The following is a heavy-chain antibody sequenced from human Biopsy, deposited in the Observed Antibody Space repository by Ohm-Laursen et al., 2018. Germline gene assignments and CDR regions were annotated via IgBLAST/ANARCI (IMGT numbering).Heavy chain of an antibody. V-gene: IGHV1-2*02. D-gene: IGHD2-8*01. CDR3: ARDPLNGHKHFDY. CDR1: SYTFTDYN. J-gene: IGHJ4*02. CDR2: INCKTGAT. Sequence: SVEVSCKTSSYTFTDYNIHWMRQAPGQGLEWLGYINCKTGATNYAQKFQGTVTMTRDTSISTAYLALGSLRSADTAIYYCARDPLNGHKHFDYWGQGSLVTVSS.